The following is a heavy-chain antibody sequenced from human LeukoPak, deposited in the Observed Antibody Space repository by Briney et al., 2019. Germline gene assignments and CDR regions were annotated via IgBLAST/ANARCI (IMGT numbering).Heavy chain of an antibody. CDR2: ISAYNGNT. D-gene: IGHD6-13*01. V-gene: IGHV1-18*01. CDR3: ARDFDSSSWYSLYWFDP. CDR1: GYTFTSYG. Sequence: ASVKVSCKASGYTFTSYGISWVRQAPGQGLEWMGWISAYNGNTNYAQKLQGRVTMTTDTSTSTAYTELRSLRSDDTAVYYCARDFDSSSWYSLYWFDPWGQGTLVTVSS. J-gene: IGHJ5*02.